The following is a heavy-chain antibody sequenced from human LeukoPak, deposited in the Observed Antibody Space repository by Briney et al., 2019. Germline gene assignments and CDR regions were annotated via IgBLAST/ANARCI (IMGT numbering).Heavy chain of an antibody. D-gene: IGHD3-3*01. CDR1: GFTFSSYE. J-gene: IGHJ4*02. Sequence: GGSLRLSCAASGFTFSSYEMNWVRQAPGKGLEWVSYISSSGSTIYYADSVKGRFTISRDISEKTLFLQMNNLRAEDTALYYCAKDETISGVNYFYYWGQGTLVTVSS. CDR3: AKDETISGVNYFYY. V-gene: IGHV3-48*03. CDR2: ISSSGSTI.